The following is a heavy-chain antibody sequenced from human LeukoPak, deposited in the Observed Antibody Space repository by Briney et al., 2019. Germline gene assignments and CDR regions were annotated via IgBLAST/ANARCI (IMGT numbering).Heavy chain of an antibody. V-gene: IGHV1-69*04. J-gene: IGHJ5*02. CDR3: ARDPRGACSGGSCYGDNWFDP. CDR1: GGTFSSYA. D-gene: IGHD2-15*01. CDR2: IIPILGIA. Sequence: GASVKVSCKAPGGTFSSYAISWVRQAPGQGLEWMGRIIPILGIANYAQKFQGRVTITADKSTSTAYMELSSLRSEDTAVYYCARDPRGACSGGSCYGDNWFDPWGQGTLVTVSS.